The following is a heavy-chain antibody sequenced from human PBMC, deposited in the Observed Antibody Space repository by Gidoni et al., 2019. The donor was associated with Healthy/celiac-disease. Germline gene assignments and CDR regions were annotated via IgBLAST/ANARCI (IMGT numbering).Heavy chain of an antibody. J-gene: IGHJ4*02. CDR1: GGTFSSYA. V-gene: IGHV1-69*01. D-gene: IGHD3-22*01. CDR2: IIPILGTA. CDR3: ASPLGNYDSSGYYY. Sequence: QVQLVQSGAEVKKPGSSVKVSCKASGGTFSSYAISWVRQAPGQGLEWMGGIIPILGTANDAQKFQGRVTITADESTSTDYMELSSLRSEDTAVYYCASPLGNYDSSGYYYWGQGTLVTVSS.